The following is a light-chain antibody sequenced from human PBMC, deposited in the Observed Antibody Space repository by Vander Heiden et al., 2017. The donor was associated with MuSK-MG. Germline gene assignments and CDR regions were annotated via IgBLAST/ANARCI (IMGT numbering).Light chain of an antibody. V-gene: IGKV3-20*01. CDR3: QQYDSSRYT. J-gene: IGKJ2*01. CDR2: AAS. CDR1: QSVSSSY. Sequence: EIVLTQSPGTLSLSPGERATLSCRASQSVSSSYLVWYQQKPGQAPRLLIYAASSRATDIPDRFSGSGSGTDFTLTISRLEPEDFAVYYCQQYDSSRYTFGRGTMLESK.